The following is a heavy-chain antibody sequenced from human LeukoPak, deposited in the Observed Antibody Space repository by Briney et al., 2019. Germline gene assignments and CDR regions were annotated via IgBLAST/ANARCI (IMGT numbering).Heavy chain of an antibody. D-gene: IGHD3-22*01. J-gene: IGHJ2*01. CDR2: IYYSGST. V-gene: IGHV4-59*01. CDR3: ARDSRGYYYDSSGSPYWYFDL. Sequence: SETLSLTCTVSGGSISSYYWSWIRQPPGKGLEWIGYIYYSGSTNYNPSLKSRVTISIDTSKNQFSLKLSSVTAADTAVYYCARDSRGYYYDSSGSPYWYFDLWGCGTLVTVSS. CDR1: GGSISSYY.